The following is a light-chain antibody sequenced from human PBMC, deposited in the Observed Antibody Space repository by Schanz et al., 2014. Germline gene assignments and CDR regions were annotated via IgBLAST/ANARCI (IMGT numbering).Light chain of an antibody. Sequence: QSVLTQPASVSGSPGQSITISCTGTSSDVGLYNYVSWYQQHPGKAPKLIIYDVSNRPSGVSNRFSGSKSGNTASLTISGLQAEDEADYHQKVFGGGTKLTVL. J-gene: IGLJ3*02. V-gene: IGLV2-14*01. CDR3: KV. CDR1: SSDVGLYNY. CDR2: DVS.